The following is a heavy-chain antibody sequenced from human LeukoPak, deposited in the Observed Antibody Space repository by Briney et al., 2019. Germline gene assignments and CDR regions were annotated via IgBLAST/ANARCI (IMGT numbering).Heavy chain of an antibody. J-gene: IGHJ4*02. Sequence: SGTLSLTCTVSGGSISFINWWSWVRQSPGKGLEWIGDIHHSGSTNYNPSLKSRVTISVGKSKNQFSLKLSSVTAADTALYYCATAVLTPILGYWGQGTLVTVSS. D-gene: IGHD2-21*02. CDR1: GGSISFINW. CDR2: IHHSGST. V-gene: IGHV4-4*02. CDR3: ATAVLTPILGY.